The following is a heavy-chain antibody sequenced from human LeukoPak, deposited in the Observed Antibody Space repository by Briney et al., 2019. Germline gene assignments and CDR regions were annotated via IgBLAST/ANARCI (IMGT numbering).Heavy chain of an antibody. Sequence: GGSLRLSCAASGFTFSSYTMKWVRQAPGKGLEWVSSIGSSSGYIYYADSVEGRFTISRDNAKNSLFLQMNSLRAEDTAVYYCARGGGYCGGDCYGIDYWGQGTLVTVSS. CDR2: IGSSSGYI. V-gene: IGHV3-21*01. CDR1: GFTFSSYT. CDR3: ARGGGYCGGDCYGIDY. J-gene: IGHJ4*02. D-gene: IGHD2-21*01.